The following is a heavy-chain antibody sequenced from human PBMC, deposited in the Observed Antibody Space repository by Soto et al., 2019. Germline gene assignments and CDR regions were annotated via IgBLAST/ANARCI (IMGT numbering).Heavy chain of an antibody. V-gene: IGHV3-30-3*01. D-gene: IGHD1-1*01. J-gene: IGHJ6*02. Sequence: GGSLRLSCAASGFTFSSYAMHWVRQAPGKGLEWVAVISYDGSNKYYADSVKGRFTISRDNSKNTLYLQMNSLRAEDTAVYYCAREVPGLERRVYGMDVWGQGTTVTVSS. CDR2: ISYDGSNK. CDR1: GFTFSSYA. CDR3: AREVPGLERRVYGMDV.